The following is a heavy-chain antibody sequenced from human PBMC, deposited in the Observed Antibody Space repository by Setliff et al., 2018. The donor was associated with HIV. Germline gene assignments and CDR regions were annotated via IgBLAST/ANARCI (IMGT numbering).Heavy chain of an antibody. CDR3: ARETYYYDAGGPPSGYYMDV. V-gene: IGHV4-31*03. D-gene: IGHD3-22*01. CDR1: GGSISSGGYY. CDR2: IHYTGST. J-gene: IGHJ6*03. Sequence: SETLSLTCSVSGGSISSGGYYWNWIRQHPGKGLEWIGYIHYTGSTDYSPSLKSRVSISVDTSKNQFSLKLSSVTAADTAVYFCARETYYYDAGGPPSGYYMDVWGKGTTVTVS.